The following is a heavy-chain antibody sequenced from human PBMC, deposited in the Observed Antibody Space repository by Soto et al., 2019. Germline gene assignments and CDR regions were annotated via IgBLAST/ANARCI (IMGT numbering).Heavy chain of an antibody. CDR1: GGTFSSYA. J-gene: IGHJ5*02. CDR3: ARDGPYGSGSYYPDSGFDP. D-gene: IGHD3-10*01. V-gene: IGHV1-69*13. CDR2: IIPIFGTA. Sequence: GASVKVSCKASGGTFSSYAISWVRQAPGQGLEWMGGIIPIFGTANYAQKFQGRVTITADESTSTAYMELSSLRSEDTAVYYCARDGPYGSGSYYPDSGFDPWGQGTLVTVSS.